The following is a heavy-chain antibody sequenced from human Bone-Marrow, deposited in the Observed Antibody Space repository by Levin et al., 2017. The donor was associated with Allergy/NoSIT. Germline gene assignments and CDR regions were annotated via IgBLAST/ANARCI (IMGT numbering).Heavy chain of an antibody. CDR3: ARGDSSGWYYFDY. V-gene: IGHV3-21*01. D-gene: IGHD6-19*01. CDR2: ISSSSSYI. CDR1: GFTFSSYS. Sequence: KSGESLKISCAASGFTFSSYSMNWVRQAPGKGLEWVSSISSSSSYIYYADSVKGRFTISRDNAKNSLYLQMNSLRAEDTAVYYCARGDSSGWYYFDYWGQGTLVTVSA. J-gene: IGHJ4*02.